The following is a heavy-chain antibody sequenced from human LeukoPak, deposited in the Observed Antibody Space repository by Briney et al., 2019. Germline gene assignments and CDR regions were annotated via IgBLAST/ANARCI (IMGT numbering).Heavy chain of an antibody. D-gene: IGHD4-23*01. CDR2: ISYDGSNK. J-gene: IGHJ4*02. CDR1: GFTFSSYA. CDR3: ATPGGNLYYFDY. Sequence: GSLRLSCAASGFTFSSYAMHWVRQAPGKGLEWVAVISYDGSNKYYADSVKGRFTISRDNSKNTLYLQMNSLRAEDTAVYYCATPGGNLYYFDYWGQGTLVTVSS. V-gene: IGHV3-30-3*01.